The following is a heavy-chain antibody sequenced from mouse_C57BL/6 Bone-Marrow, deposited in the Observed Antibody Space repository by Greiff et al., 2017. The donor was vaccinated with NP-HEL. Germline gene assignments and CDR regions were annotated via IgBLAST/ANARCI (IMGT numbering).Heavy chain of an antibody. CDR3: ARLLRYAWFAY. V-gene: IGHV1-50*01. D-gene: IGHD1-1*01. Sequence: QVHVKQPGAELVKPGASVKLSCKASGYTFTSYWMQWVKQRPGQGLEWIGEIDPSDSYTNYNQKFKGKATLTVDTSSSTAYMQLSSLTSEDSAVYYCARLLRYAWFAYWGQGTLVTVSA. J-gene: IGHJ3*01. CDR2: IDPSDSYT. CDR1: GYTFTSYW.